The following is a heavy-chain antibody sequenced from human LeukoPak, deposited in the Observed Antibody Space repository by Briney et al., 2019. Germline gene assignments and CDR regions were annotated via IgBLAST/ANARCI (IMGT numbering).Heavy chain of an antibody. CDR1: GGSISSYY. CDR3: ARTPQGAVAATKMIYY. Sequence: SETLSLTCTVSGGSISSYYWSWIRQPPGKGLEWIGYIYYSGSTNYNPSLKSRVTISVDTSKNQFSLKLSSVTAADTAVYYCARTPQGAVAATKMIYYWGQGTLVTVSS. CDR2: IYYSGST. D-gene: IGHD6-19*01. J-gene: IGHJ4*02. V-gene: IGHV4-59*01.